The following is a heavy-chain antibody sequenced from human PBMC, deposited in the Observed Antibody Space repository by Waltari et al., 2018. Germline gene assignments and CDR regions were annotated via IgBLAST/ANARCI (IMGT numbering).Heavy chain of an antibody. D-gene: IGHD2-2*01. J-gene: IGHJ4*02. CDR3: ARGDCSSTSCFSYYFDY. Sequence: QVQLQESGPGLVKPSDTLSLTCTVSGGSISSYYWSWIRQPAGKGLEWIGRIYTSGSTNSNPSLKSRVTMSVDTSKNQFSLKLSSVTAADTAVYYCARGDCSSTSCFSYYFDYWGQGTLVTVSS. CDR1: GGSISSYY. V-gene: IGHV4-4*07. CDR2: IYTSGST.